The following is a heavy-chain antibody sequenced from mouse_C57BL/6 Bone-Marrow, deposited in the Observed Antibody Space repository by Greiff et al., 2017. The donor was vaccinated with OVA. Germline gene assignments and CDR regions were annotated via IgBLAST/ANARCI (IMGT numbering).Heavy chain of an antibody. J-gene: IGHJ4*01. CDR1: GYTFTDYN. Sequence: VQLQQSGPELVKPGASVKISCKASGYTFTDYNMDWVKQSHGKSLEWIGDIYPNNGGTIYNQKFKGKATLTVDKSSSTAYMELRSLTSEDTAVYYCGRWCRGVYAMDYWGQGTSLTVSS. CDR3: GRWCRGVYAMDY. D-gene: IGHD1-1*02. V-gene: IGHV1-18*01. CDR2: IYPNNGGT.